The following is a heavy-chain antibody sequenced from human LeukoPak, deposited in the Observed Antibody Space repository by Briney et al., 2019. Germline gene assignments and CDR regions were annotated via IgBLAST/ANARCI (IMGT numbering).Heavy chain of an antibody. Sequence: GGSLRLSCAASGFTGSNDYMSWVRQAPGKGLEWVSAIHSSGGTYYADSVKGRFTISRDTSKNTLYLQINSLRVEDTAVYYCIVFGDSNHWGQGTLVTVSS. CDR2: IHSSGGT. V-gene: IGHV3-53*01. CDR3: IVFGDSNH. CDR1: GFTGSNDY. D-gene: IGHD2-15*01. J-gene: IGHJ5*02.